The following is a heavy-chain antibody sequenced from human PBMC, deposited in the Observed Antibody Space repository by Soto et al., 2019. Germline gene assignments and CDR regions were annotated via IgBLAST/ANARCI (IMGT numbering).Heavy chain of an antibody. CDR3: ARGSTMVRGFIITPYYYYGLDV. CDR2: IIPIFGTA. CDR1: GGTFSSYA. V-gene: IGHV1-69*01. D-gene: IGHD3-10*01. J-gene: IGHJ6*02. Sequence: QVQLVQSGAEVKKPGSSVKVSCKASGGTFSSYAISWVRQAPGQGLEWMGGIIPIFGTANYAQKFQGRVTITADESTSTAYMELSSLRSEDTAVYYCARGSTMVRGFIITPYYYYGLDVWGQGTTVTVSS.